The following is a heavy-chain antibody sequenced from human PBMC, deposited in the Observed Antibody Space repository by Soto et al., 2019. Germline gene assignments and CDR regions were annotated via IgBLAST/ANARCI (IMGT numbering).Heavy chain of an antibody. CDR1: GGTFSSYA. CDR3: ARDGGVYDYSPFDY. D-gene: IGHD4-4*01. CDR2: IIPIFGTA. J-gene: IGHJ4*02. Sequence: QVQLVQSGAEVKKPGSSVKVSCKASGGTFSSYAISWVRQAPGQGLEWMGGIIPIFGTANYAQKFQGRVTITADESTSTAYMKLSILTSEDTAVYYCARDGGVYDYSPFDYFGQGTLVTVSS. V-gene: IGHV1-69*12.